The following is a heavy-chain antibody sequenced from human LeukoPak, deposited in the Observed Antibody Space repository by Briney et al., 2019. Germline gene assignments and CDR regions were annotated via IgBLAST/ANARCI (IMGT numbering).Heavy chain of an antibody. CDR2: ISGNNDNP. V-gene: IGHV1-18*01. CDR3: SRDGPSTDDY. D-gene: IGHD2-2*01. CDR1: GYTISNFG. Sequence: GASVKLSCEASGYTISNFGIKWVRQDPGQGLEWMGWISGNNDNPNYGQKFQGRFTLTTDSSTSTAYMELRNLRSDDTAVYYCSRDGPSTDDYWGQGTLVTVSS. J-gene: IGHJ4*02.